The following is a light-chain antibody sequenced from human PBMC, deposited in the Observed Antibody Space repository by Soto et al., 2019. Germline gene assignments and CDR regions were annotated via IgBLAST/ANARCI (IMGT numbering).Light chain of an antibody. CDR2: AAS. Sequence: EIVLRQSPDTLSLFPGERATLSCRASQSVSSTYLAWYQQKPGQAPRPLISAASSRATGTPDRFSDSGSGTDFTLTISRLEPEDFAVYYCQQYGSSRWTFGQGTKV. J-gene: IGKJ1*01. CDR1: QSVSSTY. CDR3: QQYGSSRWT. V-gene: IGKV3-20*01.